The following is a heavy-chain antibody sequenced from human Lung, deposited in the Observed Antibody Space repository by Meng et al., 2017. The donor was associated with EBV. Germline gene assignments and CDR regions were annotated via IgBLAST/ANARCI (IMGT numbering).Heavy chain of an antibody. CDR2: IHYSGRT. V-gene: IGHV4-39*07. CDR3: AREVPMIVMNWLDP. D-gene: IGHD3-22*01. J-gene: IGHJ5*02. Sequence: QRQLQESGPRLVKPSETLALTCLVSGGSISSSSHYWDWIRQSPGKGLQWIGSIHYSGRTSYNPSLKSRVTISVDTSKNQFSLKLSSVVAADTAVYYCAREVPMIVMNWLDPWGQGTLVTVSS. CDR1: GGSISSSSHY.